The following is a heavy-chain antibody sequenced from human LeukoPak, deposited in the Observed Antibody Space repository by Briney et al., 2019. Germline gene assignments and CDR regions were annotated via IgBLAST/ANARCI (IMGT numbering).Heavy chain of an antibody. CDR2: IIPMFGTA. Sequence: EASVKDSCKASGGTFSSYAISWVRQAPGQGLEWMGGIIPMFGTANYAQKFQGRVTITTDESTNTAHMELSSLRSEDTAVYYCARGGGPWGQGTLVTVSS. CDR1: GGTFSSYA. V-gene: IGHV1-69*05. J-gene: IGHJ5*02. CDR3: ARGGGP. D-gene: IGHD3-16*01.